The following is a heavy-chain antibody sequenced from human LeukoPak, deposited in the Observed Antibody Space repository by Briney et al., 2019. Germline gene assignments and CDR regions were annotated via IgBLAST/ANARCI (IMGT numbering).Heavy chain of an antibody. D-gene: IGHD6-13*01. V-gene: IGHV3-74*01. CDR1: GFTFSSYW. J-gene: IGHJ4*02. CDR3: ARGGPAAGRFDY. Sequence: GGSLRLSCAASGFTFSSYWMHWVRQAPGKGLVWVSRINGDGSSTTYADSVKGPFTISRDNSKNTLYLQMNSLRAEDTAVYYCARGGPAAGRFDYWGQGTLVTVSS. CDR2: INGDGSST.